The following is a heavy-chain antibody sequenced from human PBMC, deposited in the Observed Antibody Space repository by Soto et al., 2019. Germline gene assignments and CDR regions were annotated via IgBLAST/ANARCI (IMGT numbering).Heavy chain of an antibody. D-gene: IGHD3-16*01. J-gene: IGHJ3*02. CDR2: ISGSGGST. V-gene: IGHV3-23*01. CDR1: GFTFSSYA. CDR3: AKDGGRGYDAFDI. Sequence: EVQLLESGGGLVQPGGSLRLSCAASGFTFSSYAMSWVRQAPGKGLEWISAISGSGGSTYYADSVKGRFTISRDNSKNTLYLQMSSLRGEDTAVYYCAKDGGRGYDAFDIWGQGTIVTVSS.